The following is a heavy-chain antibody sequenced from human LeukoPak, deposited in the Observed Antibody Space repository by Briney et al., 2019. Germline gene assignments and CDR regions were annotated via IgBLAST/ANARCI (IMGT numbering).Heavy chain of an antibody. D-gene: IGHD1-26*01. Sequence: SETLSLTCAVSGGSILTTNWWSWVRQPPGKGLEWIGEVHLSGASNYNPSLKSRVSMSIDKSRNQLSMELTSVTAADTAIYYCARESGAFSPFGFWGQGTLVTVSS. J-gene: IGHJ4*02. CDR2: VHLSGAS. CDR1: GGSILTTNW. CDR3: ARESGAFSPFGF. V-gene: IGHV4-4*02.